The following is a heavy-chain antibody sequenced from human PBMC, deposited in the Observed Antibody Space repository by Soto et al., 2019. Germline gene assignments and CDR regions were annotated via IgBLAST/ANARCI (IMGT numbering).Heavy chain of an antibody. V-gene: IGHV3-30*18. D-gene: IGHD3-22*01. Sequence: LVESGGGVVQPGRSLRLSCAASGFTFSSYGMHWVRQAPGKGLEWVAVISYDGSNKYYADSVKGRFTISRDNSKNTLYLQMNSLRAEDTAVYYCAKGLGGYDYWGQGTLVTVSS. CDR2: ISYDGSNK. CDR3: AKGLGGYDY. J-gene: IGHJ4*02. CDR1: GFTFSSYG.